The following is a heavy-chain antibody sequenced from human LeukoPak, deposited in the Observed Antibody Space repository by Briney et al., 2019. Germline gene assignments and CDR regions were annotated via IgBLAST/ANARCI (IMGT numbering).Heavy chain of an antibody. D-gene: IGHD4-17*01. Sequence: ASVKVSCKASGYTITSYYMHWVRQAPGQGLEWMGIINPSGGSTSYAQKFQGRVTMTRDMSTSTVYMELSSLRSEDTAVYYCARGPPTGSYYYYYMDVWGKGTTVTASS. CDR1: GYTITSYY. V-gene: IGHV1-46*01. CDR3: ARGPPTGSYYYYYMDV. J-gene: IGHJ6*03. CDR2: INPSGGST.